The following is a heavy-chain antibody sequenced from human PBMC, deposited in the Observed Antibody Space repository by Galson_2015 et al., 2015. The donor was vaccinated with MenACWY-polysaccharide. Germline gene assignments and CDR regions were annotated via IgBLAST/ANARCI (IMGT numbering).Heavy chain of an antibody. CDR2: INSDGSST. V-gene: IGHV3-74*01. D-gene: IGHD3-16*01. CDR1: GVTFSTYW. CDR3: ARGGGRFPENYYFDY. Sequence: SLLFSCDASGVTFSTYWMYWVRQVPGKRLVWVGRINSDGSSTSYADTVNGRFSTSRDNATNKMYLQMNSLSAEDTAVYYCARGGGRFPENYYFDYWGQGSLVTVSS. J-gene: IGHJ4*02.